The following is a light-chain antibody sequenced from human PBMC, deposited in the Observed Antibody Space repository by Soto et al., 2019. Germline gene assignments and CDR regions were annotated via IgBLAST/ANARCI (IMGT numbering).Light chain of an antibody. Sequence: DIQMTQSPSTLSASVGDRVTITCRASQSINNWFAWYQQKPGKAPKLLTYKASTLESGVPSRFSGSGSGTEFTLTISSLQPDDFATYHCQQYNSYSQGFTFGPGTKVDIK. CDR1: QSINNW. CDR3: QQYNSYSQGFT. V-gene: IGKV1-5*03. CDR2: KAS. J-gene: IGKJ3*01.